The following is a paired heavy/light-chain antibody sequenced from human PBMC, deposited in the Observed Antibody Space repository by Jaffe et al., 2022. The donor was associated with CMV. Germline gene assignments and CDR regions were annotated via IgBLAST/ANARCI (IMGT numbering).Heavy chain of an antibody. Sequence: QVQLVQSGAEVKKPGASVKVSCKASGYTFTSYDINWVRQATGQGLEWMGWMNPNSGNTGYAQKFQDRVTMTRNTSISTAYMELSSLRSEDTAVYYCARGRQTQVRGQRTPATGLGYWGQGTLVTVSS. D-gene: IGHD2-15*01. CDR3: ARGRQTQVRGQRTPATGLGY. V-gene: IGHV1-8*01. CDR2: MNPNSGNT. CDR1: GYTFTSYD. J-gene: IGHJ4*02.
Light chain of an antibody. CDR3: QQYNSYPWT. CDR1: QSVSSW. CDR2: KAS. V-gene: IGKV1-5*03. Sequence: DIQMTQSPSTLSASVGDRVTITCRASQSVSSWLAWYQQKPGKAPKLLINKASTLEGGVPSRFSGSGSGTEFTLTINSLQPDDFATYYCQQYNSYPWTFGQGTKVEIK. J-gene: IGKJ1*01.